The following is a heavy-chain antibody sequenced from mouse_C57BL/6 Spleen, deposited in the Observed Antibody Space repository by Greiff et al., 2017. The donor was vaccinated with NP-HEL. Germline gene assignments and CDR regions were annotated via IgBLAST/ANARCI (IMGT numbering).Heavy chain of an antibody. CDR3: ARSYDCDVPYAMDY. CDR1: GYTFTSYW. Sequence: QVQLQQPGAELVRPGSSVKLSCKASGYTFTSYWMHWVKQRPIQGLEWIGNIDPSDSETHYNQKFKDKATLTVDKSSSTAYMQLSSLTSEDSAVYYCARSYDCDVPYAMDYWGQGTSVTVSS. CDR2: IDPSDSET. D-gene: IGHD2-4*01. V-gene: IGHV1-52*01. J-gene: IGHJ4*01.